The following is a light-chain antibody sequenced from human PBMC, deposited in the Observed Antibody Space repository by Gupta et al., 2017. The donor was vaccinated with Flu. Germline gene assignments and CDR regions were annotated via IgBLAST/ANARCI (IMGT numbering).Light chain of an antibody. V-gene: IGKV3-15*01. Sequence: EIVMTQSPATLSVSPGERATLSCRPSQSVSSNLAWYQQKPGQAPRLLIYGASTRATDIPARFSGSGSGTEFTLTISRLQSEDFAVYYWQQYKNWPAFGQGTKVEIK. CDR1: QSVSSN. CDR3: QQYKNWPA. J-gene: IGKJ1*01. CDR2: GAS.